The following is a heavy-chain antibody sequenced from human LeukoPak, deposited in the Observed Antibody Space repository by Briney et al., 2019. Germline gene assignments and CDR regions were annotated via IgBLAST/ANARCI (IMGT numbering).Heavy chain of an antibody. V-gene: IGHV4-39*01. Sequence: PSETLSLTCTVSGGSISSSSYYWGWIRQPPGKGLEWIGSIYYSGSTYYNPSLKSRVTISVDTSKNQFSLKLSSVTAADTAVYYSARHEVFRMIVGASFDIWGQGTMVTVSS. CDR2: IYYSGST. CDR3: ARHEVFRMIVGASFDI. J-gene: IGHJ3*02. D-gene: IGHD3-22*01. CDR1: GGSISSSSYY.